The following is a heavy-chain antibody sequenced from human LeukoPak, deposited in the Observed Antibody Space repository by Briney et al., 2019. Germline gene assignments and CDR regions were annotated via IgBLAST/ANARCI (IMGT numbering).Heavy chain of an antibody. CDR1: GFSLSTSGVG. D-gene: IGHD3-22*01. CDR2: IYWDDDK. J-gene: IGHJ4*02. V-gene: IGHV2-5*02. Sequence: VSGPTLVNPTQTLXLTCTFSGFSLSTSGVGVGWIRQPPGKALEWLALIYWDDDKRYSPSLKSRLTITKDTSKNQVVLTMTNMDPVDTATYYCAHVDSSGYYLLFDYWGQGTLVTVSS. CDR3: AHVDSSGYYLLFDY.